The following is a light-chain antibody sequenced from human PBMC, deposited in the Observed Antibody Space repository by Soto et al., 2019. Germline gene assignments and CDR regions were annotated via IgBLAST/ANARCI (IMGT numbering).Light chain of an antibody. J-gene: IGKJ4*01. CDR1: QSVGSA. V-gene: IGKV3D-15*01. Sequence: EIVMTQSPATLSWSPGERATLSCRASQSVGSALSWYQQKPGQAPRLVLYDIFTRATVVPTRISGSGSGTEFTLTISSLQSEDFAVYYCQQYNSWPLTFGGGTKVEIK. CDR2: DIF. CDR3: QQYNSWPLT.